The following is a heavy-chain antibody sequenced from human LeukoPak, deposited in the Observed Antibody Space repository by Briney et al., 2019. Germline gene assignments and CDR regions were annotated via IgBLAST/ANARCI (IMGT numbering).Heavy chain of an antibody. D-gene: IGHD4-11*01. CDR3: ARNTVTTWLGYGMDV. CDR2: IYYSGST. J-gene: IGHJ6*02. CDR1: GGSISSSSYY. V-gene: IGHV4-39*07. Sequence: PSETLSLTCTVSGGSISSSSYYWGWIRQPPGKGLEWIGSIYYSGSTYYNPSLKSRVTISVDTSKNQFSLKLSSVTAADTAVYYCARNTVTTWLGYGMDVWGQGTTVTVSS.